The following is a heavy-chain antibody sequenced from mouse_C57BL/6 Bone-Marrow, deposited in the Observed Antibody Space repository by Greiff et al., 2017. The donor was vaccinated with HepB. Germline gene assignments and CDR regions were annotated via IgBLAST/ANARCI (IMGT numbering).Heavy chain of an antibody. V-gene: IGHV5-12*01. CDR1: GFTFSDYY. CDR2: ISNGGGST. CDR3: ARRDYYGSSWFAY. Sequence: DVKLVESGGGLVQPGGSLKLSCAASGFTFSDYYMYWVRQTPEKRLEWVAYISNGGGSTYYPDTVKGRFTISRDNAKNTLYLQMSRLKSEDTAMYYCARRDYYGSSWFAYWGQGTLVTVSA. D-gene: IGHD1-1*01. J-gene: IGHJ3*01.